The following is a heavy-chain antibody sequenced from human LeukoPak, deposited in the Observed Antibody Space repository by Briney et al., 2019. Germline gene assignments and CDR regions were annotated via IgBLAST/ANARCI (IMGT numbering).Heavy chain of an antibody. CDR1: GFPFSDHY. CDR3: ARVKGVAVAATGFDS. J-gene: IGHJ4*02. Sequence: GGSLRLSCAASGFPFSDHYMIWIRQAPGKGLEWVSYIDYDGTGMSYADSVKGRFTISRDNAKNSLYLQMNSLRADDTAVYYCARVKGVAVAATGFDSWGQGTLVTVSS. CDR2: IDYDGTGM. D-gene: IGHD6-19*01. V-gene: IGHV3-11*04.